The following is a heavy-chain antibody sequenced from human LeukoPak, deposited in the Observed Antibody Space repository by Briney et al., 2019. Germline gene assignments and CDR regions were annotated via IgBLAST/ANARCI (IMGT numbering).Heavy chain of an antibody. CDR3: AREVCSGGSCYGYFDN. V-gene: IGHV1-3*03. CDR1: GYTFTSYA. D-gene: IGHD2-15*01. J-gene: IGHJ4*02. Sequence: ASVKVSCKASGYTFTSYAMHWVRQAPGQRLEWMGWINAGNGNTKYSQEFQGRVTITRDTSASTAYMELSSLRSEDMAVYYCAREVCSGGSCYGYFDNWGQGTLVTVSS. CDR2: INAGNGNT.